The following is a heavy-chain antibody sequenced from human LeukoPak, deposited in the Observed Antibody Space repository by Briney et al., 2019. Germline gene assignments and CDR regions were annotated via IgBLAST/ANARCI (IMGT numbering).Heavy chain of an antibody. D-gene: IGHD5-12*01. J-gene: IGHJ4*01. V-gene: IGHV3-7*01. CDR1: AFTLSCYC. CDR3: ARVEASGYDYVAFDY. CDR2: IKQEVGQE. Sequence: AGSLRLSCAAAAFTLSCYCMSWVRQVPEKVLEWVSNIKQEVGQEYHVDSGKGRFSICRDNAKNSLYLQMNSLRAEDTAVYYCARVEASGYDYVAFDYWGQGTLVTVPS.